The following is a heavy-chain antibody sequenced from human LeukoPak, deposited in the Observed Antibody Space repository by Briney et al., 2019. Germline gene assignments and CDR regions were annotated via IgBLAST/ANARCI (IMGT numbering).Heavy chain of an antibody. CDR2: MNPNSGNT. CDR1: GYTFTSYD. D-gene: IGHD5-18*01. J-gene: IGHJ4*02. CDR3: ARGGGGDTAMAY. Sequence: ASVKVSCKASGYTFTSYDINWVRQATGQGLEWMGWMNPNSGNTGYAQKFQGRVTITRNTSISTAYMELGSLRSEDTAVYYCARGGGGDTAMAYWGQGTLVTVSS. V-gene: IGHV1-8*03.